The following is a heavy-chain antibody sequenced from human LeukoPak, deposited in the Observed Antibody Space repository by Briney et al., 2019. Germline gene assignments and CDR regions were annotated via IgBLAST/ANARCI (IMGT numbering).Heavy chain of an antibody. V-gene: IGHV4-31*02. CDR3: ARDNTLIYYYGMDV. CDR2: IYYSGST. CDR1: GFTFSSYS. J-gene: IGHJ6*02. Sequence: LRLSCAASGFTFSSYSMNWVRQAPGKGLEWIGYIYYSGSTCYNPSLKSRVTISVDTSKNQFSLKLSSVTAADTAVYYCARDNTLIYYYGMDVWGQGTTVTVSS.